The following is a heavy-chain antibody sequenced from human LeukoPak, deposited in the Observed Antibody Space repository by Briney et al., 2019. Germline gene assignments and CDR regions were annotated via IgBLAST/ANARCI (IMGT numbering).Heavy chain of an antibody. CDR3: ARDSPAAGTGNWFDP. D-gene: IGHD6-13*01. V-gene: IGHV1-46*01. J-gene: IGHJ5*02. Sequence: GASVKVSCKASGYTFTSYYMHWVRQAPGQGLEWMGIINPSGGSTSYAQKFQGRVTMTRDMSTSTVYMELSSLRSEDTAVYYCARDSPAAGTGNWFDPWGQGTLVTVSS. CDR1: GYTFTSYY. CDR2: INPSGGST.